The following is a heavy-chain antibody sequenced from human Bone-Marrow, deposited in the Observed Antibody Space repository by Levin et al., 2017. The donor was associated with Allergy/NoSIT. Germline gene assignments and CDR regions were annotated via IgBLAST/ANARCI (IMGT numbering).Heavy chain of an antibody. Sequence: GGSLRLSCITSGFTFDDYAMHWVRQAPGKGLEWVSGTSWNSGSLAYADSVTGRFTISRDNAANSLYMQMNSQRAEDTDLYYCTKDKSDGSYCAPRNGFDFWGQGTMVTVSS. CDR2: TSWNSGSL. J-gene: IGHJ3*01. D-gene: IGHD1-26*01. CDR1: GFTFDDYA. V-gene: IGHV3-9*01. CDR3: TKDKSDGSYCAPRNGFDF.